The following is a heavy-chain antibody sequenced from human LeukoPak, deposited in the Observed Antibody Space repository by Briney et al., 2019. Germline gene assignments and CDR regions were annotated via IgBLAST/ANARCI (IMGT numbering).Heavy chain of an antibody. Sequence: PGGSLRLSCAASGFTFSSYWMSWVRQAPGKGLEWVANIKQDGIEKYYVDSVKGRFTISRDNAKNSLYLQMNSLRAEDTAVYYCATLGASPYYYYYYMDVWGKGTTVTVSS. CDR2: IKQDGIEK. D-gene: IGHD1-26*01. CDR1: GFTFSSYW. V-gene: IGHV3-7*01. J-gene: IGHJ6*03. CDR3: ATLGASPYYYYYYMDV.